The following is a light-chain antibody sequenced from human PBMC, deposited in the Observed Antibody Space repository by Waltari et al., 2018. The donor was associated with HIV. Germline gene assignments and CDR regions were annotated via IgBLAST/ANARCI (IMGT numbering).Light chain of an antibody. CDR3: AAWDDSLNGEVV. CDR2: GNT. V-gene: IGLV1-44*01. J-gene: IGLJ2*01. Sequence: QSVLTQPPSASGTPGQRVTISCSGRNSNIGSNTVNWYQQLPGTAPKLLIYGNTQRPSGVPDRFSGSNSGTSASLAISWLQSEDEADYYCAAWDDSLNGEVVFGGGTKLTVL. CDR1: NSNIGSNT.